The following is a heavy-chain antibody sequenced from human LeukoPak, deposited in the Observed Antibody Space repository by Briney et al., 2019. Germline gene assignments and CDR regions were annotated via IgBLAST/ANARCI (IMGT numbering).Heavy chain of an antibody. CDR3: AREEGYSFVYYMDV. J-gene: IGHJ6*03. Sequence: GGSLRLSCAASGFTFSTYSMNWVRQAPGKGLEWVSSISSSSTYLYYADSVKGRFTISRDNAKNSLYLQMNSLRAEGTAVYYCAREEGYSFVYYMDVWGKGTTVTVSS. CDR2: ISSSSTYL. CDR1: GFTFSTYS. D-gene: IGHD5-18*01. V-gene: IGHV3-21*01.